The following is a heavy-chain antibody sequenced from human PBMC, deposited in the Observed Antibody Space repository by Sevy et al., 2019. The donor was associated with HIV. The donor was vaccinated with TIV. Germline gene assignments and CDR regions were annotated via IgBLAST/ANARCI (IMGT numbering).Heavy chain of an antibody. D-gene: IGHD5-18*01. J-gene: IGHJ5*02. CDR3: ARDAQLWSYNWLDP. CDR1: GYTFTGYY. V-gene: IGHV1-2*02. Sequence: ASVKVSCKASGYTFTGYYIYWVRQAPGQGLEWMGWINPNSGGTNYAQKFQGRVTMTTDTSINTAYMELSRLRSDDTAGYYCARDAQLWSYNWLDPGGQGTRVTVSS. CDR2: INPNSGGT.